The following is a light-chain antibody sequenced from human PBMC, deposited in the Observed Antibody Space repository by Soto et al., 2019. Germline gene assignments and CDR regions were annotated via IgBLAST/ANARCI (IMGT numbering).Light chain of an antibody. J-gene: IGKJ1*01. Sequence: DIVLTQSPLSLPVTPGEPASISCRSSQSLLHSNGNIYLDWYLQKPGQSPQLLIYLVSIRASGVPDRFSGSGSGTDFTLKITRVEAEDVGVYYCMQATQAPRTFGLGTKVEIK. V-gene: IGKV2-28*01. CDR2: LVS. CDR3: MQATQAPRT. CDR1: QSLLHSNGNIY.